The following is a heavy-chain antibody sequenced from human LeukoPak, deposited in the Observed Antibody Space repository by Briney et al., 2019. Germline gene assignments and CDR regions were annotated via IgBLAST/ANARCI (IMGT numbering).Heavy chain of an antibody. J-gene: IGHJ4*02. Sequence: ASVKVSCKSSGNTFTYDYIDLGRQAPGQGLEWMGWVSPDNGDTNYAQKFQGRVTMTRDTSIRTVFMELSRLTSDDPAFYYCARVRGYGWGQGSLVTVSS. CDR2: VSPDNGDT. D-gene: IGHD2-15*01. CDR1: GNTFTYDY. CDR3: ARVRGYG. V-gene: IGHV1-2*02.